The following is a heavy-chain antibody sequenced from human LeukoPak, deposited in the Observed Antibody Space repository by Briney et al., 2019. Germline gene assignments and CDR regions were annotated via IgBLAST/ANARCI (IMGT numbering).Heavy chain of an antibody. CDR2: IIPIFGTA. Sequence: SVKVPCNASGGTFSSYANSWVRHPPAQGLELMGGIIPIFGTATYAQKFQGRVTITADESTRTAYMELSSLRSEDTAVYYCASGLRSSNYWGQGTLVTVSS. CDR3: ASGLRSSNY. J-gene: IGHJ4*02. D-gene: IGHD6-6*01. CDR1: GGTFSSYA. V-gene: IGHV1-69*13.